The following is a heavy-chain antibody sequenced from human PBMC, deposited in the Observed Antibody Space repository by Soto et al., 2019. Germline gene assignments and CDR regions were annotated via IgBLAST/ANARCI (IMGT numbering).Heavy chain of an antibody. V-gene: IGHV4-31*11. J-gene: IGHJ5*02. CDR3: ARYYFDSSGYSNWFDP. CDR2: IHYSGRT. CDR1: GGSISSGAYY. D-gene: IGHD3-22*01. Sequence: SETLSLTCAVSGGSISSGAYYWTWIRQHPGRGLEWIAYIHYSGRTYYNPSLKSRVTISVDTSNNQFSLKLSSVTAADTAVYYCARYYFDSSGYSNWFDPWGQGTLVTVSS.